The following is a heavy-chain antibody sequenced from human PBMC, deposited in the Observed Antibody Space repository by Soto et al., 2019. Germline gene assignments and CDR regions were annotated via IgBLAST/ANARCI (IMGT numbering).Heavy chain of an antibody. Sequence: SDTLSLTFTVSGGSISSVGYYWSWIRQHPGKGVEWIGYIYYSGSTYYNPSLKSRVTISVDTSKNQFSLKLSSVTAADTAVYYCARSFGYYYDSSAYYFTDXWGQGTLVTVSX. V-gene: IGHV4-31*03. D-gene: IGHD3-22*01. CDR2: IYYSGST. CDR1: GGSISSVGYY. CDR3: ARSFGYYYDSSAYYFTDX. J-gene: IGHJ4*02.